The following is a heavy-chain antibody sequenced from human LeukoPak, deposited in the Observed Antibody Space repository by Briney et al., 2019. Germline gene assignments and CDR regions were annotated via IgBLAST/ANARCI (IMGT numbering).Heavy chain of an antibody. V-gene: IGHV1-46*01. CDR1: GYTFTTYY. CDR3: AREASDRGWGSYRYFDY. CDR2: INPSGGST. D-gene: IGHD3-16*02. J-gene: IGHJ4*02. Sequence: APVKVSCKASGYTFTTYYMHWVRQAPGQGLEWMGIINPSGGSTSYAQKFQGRVTMTRDTSTSTVYMELSSLRSEDTAVYYCAREASDRGWGSYRYFDYWGQGTLVTVSS.